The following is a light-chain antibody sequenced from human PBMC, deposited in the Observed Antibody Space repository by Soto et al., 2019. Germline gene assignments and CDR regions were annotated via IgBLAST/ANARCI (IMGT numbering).Light chain of an antibody. V-gene: IGKV3-11*01. J-gene: IGKJ1*01. CDR3: QQRSNWPVT. CDR2: DAS. CDR1: QSVSSY. Sequence: EIVLTQSPATLSLSPGERATLSCRASQSVSSYLAWYQQKPGQAPRLLLYDASSRATSIPARFSGSGSGTDFTLTISSLEPEDFAVYFCQQRSNWPVTFGQGTRVEIK.